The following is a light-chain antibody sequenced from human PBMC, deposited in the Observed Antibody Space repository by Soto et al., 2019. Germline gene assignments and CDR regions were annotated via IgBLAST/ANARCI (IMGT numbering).Light chain of an antibody. CDR2: GAS. CDR3: RQYSDSAWT. CDR1: QSVSSSY. V-gene: IGKV3-20*01. J-gene: IGKJ1*01. Sequence: VLTQSPGTLSLSPGERATLSCRASQSVSSSYLGWYQQKPGQAPRLLIFGASSRATGIPDRFSGSGSESDFTLTITRLEPEDFSVYYCRQYSDSAWTCGQETKLEIK.